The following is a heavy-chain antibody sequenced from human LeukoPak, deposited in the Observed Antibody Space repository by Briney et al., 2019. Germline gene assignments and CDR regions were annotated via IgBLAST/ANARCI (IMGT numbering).Heavy chain of an antibody. Sequence: SETLPLTCTVSAVSISSSTYYWGWIRQPPGKGLEWIGSIYYSGSTYYNPSLKSRVTISVDTSKNQFSLKLSSVTAADTAVYYCARGRRERYYYDTSGSFDYWGQGTLVTVSS. CDR1: AVSISSSTYY. D-gene: IGHD3-22*01. J-gene: IGHJ4*02. CDR2: IYYSGST. V-gene: IGHV4-39*07. CDR3: ARGRRERYYYDTSGSFDY.